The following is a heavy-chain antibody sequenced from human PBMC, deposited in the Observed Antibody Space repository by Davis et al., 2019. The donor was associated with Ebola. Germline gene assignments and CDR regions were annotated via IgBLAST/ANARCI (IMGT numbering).Heavy chain of an antibody. V-gene: IGHV1-8*01. Sequence: ASVKVSCKASGYTFTSYDINWVRQATGQGLEWMGWMNPNSGNTGYAQKFQGRVTITADESTSTAYMELSSLRSEDTAVYYCARDYNWNYLWFDPWGQGTLVTVSS. CDR3: ARDYNWNYLWFDP. CDR1: GYTFTSYD. J-gene: IGHJ5*02. D-gene: IGHD1-7*01. CDR2: MNPNSGNT.